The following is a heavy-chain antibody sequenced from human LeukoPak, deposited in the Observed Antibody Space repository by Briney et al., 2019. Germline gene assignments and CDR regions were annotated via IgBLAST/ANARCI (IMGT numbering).Heavy chain of an antibody. V-gene: IGHV4-4*09. CDR1: GGSISSYC. CDR2: IYTSGST. J-gene: IGHJ5*02. CDR3: ARQVRYCSSTSCYTGNWFDP. D-gene: IGHD2-2*02. Sequence: PSETLSLTCTVSGGSISSYCWSWIRQPPGKGLEWIGYIYTSGSTNYSPSLKSRVTISVDTSKNQFSLKLSSVTAADTAVYYCARQVRYCSSTSCYTGNWFDPWGQGTLVTVSS.